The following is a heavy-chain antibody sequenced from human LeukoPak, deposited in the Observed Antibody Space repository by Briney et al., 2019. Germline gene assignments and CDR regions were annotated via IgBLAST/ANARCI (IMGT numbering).Heavy chain of an antibody. CDR1: GFTFSDYY. Sequence: GRSLRLSCAASGFTFSDYYMSWIRQAPGKGLEWVSYISGSSDNTNYADSVKGRFTISRDNAKNSLYLQMNSLRAEDTAVYYCTRHPAEGDYWGQGTLVTVSS. CDR2: ISGSSDNT. V-gene: IGHV3-11*03. CDR3: TRHPAEGDY. D-gene: IGHD2-15*01. J-gene: IGHJ4*02.